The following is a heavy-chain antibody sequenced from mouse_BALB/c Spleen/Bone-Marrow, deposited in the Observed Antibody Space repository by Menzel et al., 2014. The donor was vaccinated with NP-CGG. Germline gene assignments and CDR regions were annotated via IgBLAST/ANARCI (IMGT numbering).Heavy chain of an antibody. J-gene: IGHJ4*01. CDR2: ISSGSSTI. CDR1: GFTFSSFG. Sequence: EVKLVESGGGLVQPGGSRKLSCAASGFTFSSFGMHWVRQAPEKGLEWVAYISSGSSTIYYADTVKGRFTISRDNPQNNLFLQMTNLRAEEADMHYCPRWGYYCGRDLWGQGTSVTGAS. CDR3: PRWGYYCGRDL. V-gene: IGHV5-17*02.